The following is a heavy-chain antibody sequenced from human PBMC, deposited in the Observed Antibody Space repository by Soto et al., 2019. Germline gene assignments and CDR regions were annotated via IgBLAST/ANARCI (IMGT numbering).Heavy chain of an antibody. Sequence: ASVKVSCKASGYTFTSYYMHWVRQAPGQGLEWMGIINPSGGSTSYAQKFQGRVTMTRDTSTSTVYMELSSLRSEDTAVYYCEREVDRYYYDSSEVGYWGQGTLGTV. J-gene: IGHJ4*02. CDR3: EREVDRYYYDSSEVGY. V-gene: IGHV1-46*01. D-gene: IGHD3-22*01. CDR2: INPSGGST. CDR1: GYTFTSYY.